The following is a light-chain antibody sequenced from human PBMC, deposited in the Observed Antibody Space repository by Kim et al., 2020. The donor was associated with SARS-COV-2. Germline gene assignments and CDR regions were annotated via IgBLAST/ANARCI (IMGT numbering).Light chain of an antibody. CDR1: QRISSY. CDR2: AAS. J-gene: IGKJ4*01. V-gene: IGKV1-39*01. Sequence: DIQMTQSPSSLSASVGDRVTITCRASQRISSYLNWYQQQPGKAPKLLIYAASSLQSGVPSRFSGSGSGTDFTLTISSLQPEDFATYFCQQRFTTPLLTFGGGTKVDIK. CDR3: QQRFTTPLLT.